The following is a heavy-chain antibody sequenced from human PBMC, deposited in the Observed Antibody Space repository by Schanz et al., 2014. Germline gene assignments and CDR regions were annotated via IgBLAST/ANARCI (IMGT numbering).Heavy chain of an antibody. V-gene: IGHV3-23*01. D-gene: IGHD5-12*01. Sequence: EVQLLESGGGLVQPGGSLRLSCAASGFTFSSYAMTWVRQAPGMGLEWVSAISGRDGSTYYADSVRGRFTISRDNSKNALYLQMNSLRAEDTAVYYCARKVVATIGGYYDNWGQGTLVTVSS. CDR2: ISGRDGST. CDR3: ARKVVATIGGYYDN. CDR1: GFTFSSYA. J-gene: IGHJ4*02.